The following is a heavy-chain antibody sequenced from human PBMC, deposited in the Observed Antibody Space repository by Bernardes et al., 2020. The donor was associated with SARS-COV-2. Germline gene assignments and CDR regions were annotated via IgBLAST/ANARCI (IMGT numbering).Heavy chain of an antibody. D-gene: IGHD1-26*01. J-gene: IGHJ4*02. CDR1: GGSISVYY. Sequence: LSLTCTVSGGSISVYYWSWIRQPPGKGLEWIGYIHHTGTTSYNPSLESRVAISVDTSKNQLSLRLNSVTAADTAVYYCAREWSSFDHWGQGTLVTVSS. CDR3: AREWSSFDH. CDR2: IHHTGTT. V-gene: IGHV4-59*01.